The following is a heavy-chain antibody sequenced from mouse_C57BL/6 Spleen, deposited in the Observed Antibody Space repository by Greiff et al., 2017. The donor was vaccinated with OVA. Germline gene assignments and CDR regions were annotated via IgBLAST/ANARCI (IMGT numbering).Heavy chain of an antibody. J-gene: IGHJ3*01. CDR2: ISDGGSYT. V-gene: IGHV5-4*01. Sequence: EVQLQESGGGLVKPGGSLKLSCAASGFTFSSYAMSWVRQTPEKRLEWVATISDGGSYTYYPDNVKGRFTISRDNAKNNLYLQMSHLTAEDTAMYYCAGYYGNSLFAYWGQGTLVTVSA. CDR3: AGYYGNSLFAY. CDR1: GFTFSSYA. D-gene: IGHD2-1*01.